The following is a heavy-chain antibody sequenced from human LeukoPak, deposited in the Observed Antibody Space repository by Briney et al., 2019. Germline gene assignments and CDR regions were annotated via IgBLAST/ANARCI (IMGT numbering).Heavy chain of an antibody. CDR1: GGSISSGSYY. J-gene: IGHJ4*02. CDR3: ARDNGDYVVDY. D-gene: IGHD4-17*01. Sequence: PSQTLSLTCTVSGGSISSGSYYWSWIRQPAGKGLEWIGRIYTSGSTNYNTSLKSRVTISVDTSKNQFSLKLSSVTAADTAVYYCARDNGDYVVDYWGQGTLVTVSS. V-gene: IGHV4-61*02. CDR2: IYTSGST.